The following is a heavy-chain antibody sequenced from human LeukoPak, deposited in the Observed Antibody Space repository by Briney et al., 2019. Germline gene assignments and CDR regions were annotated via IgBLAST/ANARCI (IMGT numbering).Heavy chain of an antibody. Sequence: GGSLRLSCAASGSAVSTTYMSWVRQAPGKGLEWVSVIYTSGSTYYADSVKGRFTISRDNSKNTVYLQMNSLRAEDTAVYYCARDITSTSYYDYWGQGTLVTVSS. D-gene: IGHD2-2*01. V-gene: IGHV3-53*01. CDR1: GSAVSTTY. CDR2: IYTSGST. CDR3: ARDITSTSYYDY. J-gene: IGHJ4*02.